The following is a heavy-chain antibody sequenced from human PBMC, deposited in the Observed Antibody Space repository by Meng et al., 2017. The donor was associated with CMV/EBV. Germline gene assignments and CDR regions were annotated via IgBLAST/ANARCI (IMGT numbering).Heavy chain of an antibody. J-gene: IGHJ5*02. CDR3: ARETIFGVVIIWDWFDP. Sequence: LRLSCAISGDSVSSTSAAWNWIRQSPSRGLEWLGRTYYRSKWYNDYAVSVKSRITINPDTSKNQFSLQLNSVTPEDTAVYYCARETIFGVVIIWDWFDPWGQGTLVTVSS. V-gene: IGHV6-1*01. D-gene: IGHD3-3*01. CDR1: GDSVSSTSAA. CDR2: TYYRSKWYN.